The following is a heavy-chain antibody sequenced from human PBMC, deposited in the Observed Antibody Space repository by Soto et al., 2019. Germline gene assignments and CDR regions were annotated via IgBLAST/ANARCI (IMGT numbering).Heavy chain of an antibody. Sequence: EVQLVESGGGLVQPGGSLRLSCAASGFTFSSYWMSWVRQAPGKGLEWVANIKQDGSEKYYVDSVKGRFTISRDNAKNSLYLQMNSLRAEDTAVYYCARDPGWPSSSWTPLRYYDYYYMDVWGKGTTVTVSS. CDR2: IKQDGSEK. J-gene: IGHJ6*03. CDR1: GFTFSSYW. D-gene: IGHD6-13*01. CDR3: ARDPGWPSSSWTPLRYYDYYYMDV. V-gene: IGHV3-7*01.